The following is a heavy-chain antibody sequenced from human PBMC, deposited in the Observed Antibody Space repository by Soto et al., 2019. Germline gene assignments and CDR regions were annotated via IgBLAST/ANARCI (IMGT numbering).Heavy chain of an antibody. CDR3: ARDQAPAALLGWFDP. V-gene: IGHV4-59*01. CDR2: IYYSGST. J-gene: IGHJ5*02. CDR1: GGSISSYY. D-gene: IGHD2-2*01. Sequence: SETLSLTCTVSGGSISSYYWSWIRQPPGKGLEWIGYIYYSGSTNYNPSLKSRVTISVDTSKNQFSLKLSSVTAADTAVYYCARDQAPAALLGWFDPWGQGTLVTV.